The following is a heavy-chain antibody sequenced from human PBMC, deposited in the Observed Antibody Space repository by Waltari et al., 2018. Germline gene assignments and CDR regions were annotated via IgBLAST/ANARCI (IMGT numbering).Heavy chain of an antibody. CDR2: INTDGSRT. CDR3: TRGVAEGFDP. CDR1: GITFSSYW. D-gene: IGHD2-15*01. V-gene: IGHV3-74*01. Sequence: EVQLVESGGDLVQPGGSLRLSCAASGITFSSYWMHWVRQAPGTGLVWVSRINTDGSRTIYADSVRGRFTISRDNAKNTLYLQMNSLRVDDSAVYYCTRGVAEGFDPWGQGTLVTVSS. J-gene: IGHJ5*02.